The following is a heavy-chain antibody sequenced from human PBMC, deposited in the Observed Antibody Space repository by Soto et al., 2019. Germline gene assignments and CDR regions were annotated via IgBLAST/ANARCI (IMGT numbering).Heavy chain of an antibody. J-gene: IGHJ3*01. V-gene: IGHV1-46*03. CDR2: VSPSRGST. CDR3: TRALSTYTEAFDV. D-gene: IGHD4-4*01. Sequence: QVQLVQSGAEVKKPGASMKLSCKAVGYTLTTHYMHWVRQAPGQGLEWMGVVSPSRGSTSYAQKFQGRLTMTTDTSTSTVYMELSSLRSDDTAVYYCTRALSTYTEAFDVWGQGTLVTVSS. CDR1: GYTLTTHY.